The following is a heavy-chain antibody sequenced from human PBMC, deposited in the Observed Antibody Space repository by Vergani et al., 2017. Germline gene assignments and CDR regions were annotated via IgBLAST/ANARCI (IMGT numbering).Heavy chain of an antibody. CDR1: AFTLSSYS. D-gene: IGHD6-19*01. V-gene: IGHV3-21*01. CDR2: ISSSSYYI. Sequence: EVQLVESGGGLVKPGGSLRLSCAVSAFTLSSYSMNWVRQAPGKGLEWVSSISSSSYYIYYADSVKGRFTISRDNAKNSLYLQMNSVRAEDTAVYYCARVAVAGTTYYYGMDVWGQGTTVTVSS. CDR3: ARVAVAGTTYYYGMDV. J-gene: IGHJ6*02.